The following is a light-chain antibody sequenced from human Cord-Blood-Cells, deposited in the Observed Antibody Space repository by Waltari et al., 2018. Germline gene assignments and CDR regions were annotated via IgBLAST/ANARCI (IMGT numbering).Light chain of an antibody. CDR2: WAS. Sequence: DIVMTQSPDSLAVSLGERATINCKSSQSVLYSSNNKNYLCWYQQKPGKPPKLLIYWASTRESGVPDRFSGSGSGTDFTLTISSLQAEDVAVYYCQQYYSTPYTFGQGTKLEIK. J-gene: IGKJ2*01. CDR1: QSVLYSSNNKNY. CDR3: QQYYSTPYT. V-gene: IGKV4-1*01.